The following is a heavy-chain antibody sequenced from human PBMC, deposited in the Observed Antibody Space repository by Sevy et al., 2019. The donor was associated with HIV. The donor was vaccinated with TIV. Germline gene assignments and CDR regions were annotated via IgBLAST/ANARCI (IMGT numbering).Heavy chain of an antibody. D-gene: IGHD2-8*01. CDR3: AIDHCTDGECFRSGYCDY. J-gene: IGHJ4*02. V-gene: IGHV3-30*04. CDR1: GFTFADHA. Sequence: GGSLRLSCAASGFTFADHAFHWVRQAPGKGLEWVAIISFDGRNKRLAESVKGRFTISRDDSKNTVYLQMTSLRPEDTAVYYSAIDHCTDGECFRSGYCDYWGQGTLVTVSS. CDR2: ISFDGRNK.